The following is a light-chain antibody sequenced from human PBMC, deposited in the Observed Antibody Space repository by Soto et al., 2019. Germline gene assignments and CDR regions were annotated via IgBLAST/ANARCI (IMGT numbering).Light chain of an antibody. V-gene: IGLV2-8*01. CDR1: SSDIGGYNS. CDR2: DVS. Sequence: QSALTQSPSASGSPGQSVTISCTGTSSDIGGYNSVSWYQQHPGKAPKVMIYDVSKRPSGVPDRFSGSKSGNTASLTVSALQAEDEADYYCSSYTDRNNLVFGTGIKV. CDR3: SSYTDRNNLV. J-gene: IGLJ1*01.